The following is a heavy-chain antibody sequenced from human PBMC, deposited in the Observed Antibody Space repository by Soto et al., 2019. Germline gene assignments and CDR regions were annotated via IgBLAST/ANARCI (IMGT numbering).Heavy chain of an antibody. CDR3: ARDAGDYYDSSGYLG. D-gene: IGHD3-22*01. CDR2: IIPIFGTA. V-gene: IGHV1-69*13. Sequence: SVKVSCKASGGTFSSYAISWVRQAPGQGLEWMGGIIPIFGTANYAQKFQGRVTITADESTSTAYMELSSLRSEDTAVYYCARDAGDYYDSSGYLGWGQGTLVTSPQ. CDR1: GGTFSSYA. J-gene: IGHJ4*02.